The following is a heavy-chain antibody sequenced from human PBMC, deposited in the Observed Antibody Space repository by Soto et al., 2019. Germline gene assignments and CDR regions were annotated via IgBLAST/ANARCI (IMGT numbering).Heavy chain of an antibody. V-gene: IGHV3-53*01. Sequence: GSLRLSCAASGFTVSSNYMSWVRQAPGKWLEWVSVIYSGGSTYYADSVKGRFTISRDNSKNTLYLQMNSLRAEDTAVYYCARDQRVGDYYDSSGYFYYYYGMDVWGQGTTVTVSS. CDR3: ARDQRVGDYYDSSGYFYYYYGMDV. J-gene: IGHJ6*02. CDR1: GFTVSSNY. CDR2: IYSGGST. D-gene: IGHD3-22*01.